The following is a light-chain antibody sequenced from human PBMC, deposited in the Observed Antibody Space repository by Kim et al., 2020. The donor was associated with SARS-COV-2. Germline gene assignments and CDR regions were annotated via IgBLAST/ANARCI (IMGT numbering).Light chain of an antibody. J-gene: IGKJ1*01. CDR2: ATS. V-gene: IGKV3-15*01. Sequence: EIVMTQSPATLSVSPGERATLSCRASQSVSSNLAWYQHKPGRAPRLLIYATSTRATGIPARFSGSGSGTEFTLTISSLQSEDFAVYYCQHYNNWPRTFGQGTKVE. CDR1: QSVSSN. CDR3: QHYNNWPRT.